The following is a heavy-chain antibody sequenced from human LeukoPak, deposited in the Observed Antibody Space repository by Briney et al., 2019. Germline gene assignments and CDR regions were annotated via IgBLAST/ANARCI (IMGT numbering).Heavy chain of an antibody. D-gene: IGHD6-13*01. CDR1: GFTFSSYS. V-gene: IGHV3-21*04. Sequence: KPGGSLRLSCAASGFTFSSYSMNWVRQAPGKGLEWVSSISSSSSYIYYADSVKGRFTISRDNSKNTLYLQMNSLRAEDTAVYYCAKVGSSSLWYFDYWGQGTLVTVSS. J-gene: IGHJ4*02. CDR3: AKVGSSSLWYFDY. CDR2: ISSSSSYI.